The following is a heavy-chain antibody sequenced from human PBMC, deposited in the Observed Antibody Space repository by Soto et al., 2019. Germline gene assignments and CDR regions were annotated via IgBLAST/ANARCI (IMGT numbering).Heavy chain of an antibody. V-gene: IGHV1-18*04. J-gene: IGHJ4*02. D-gene: IGHD2-15*01. CDR2: ISGHDGKT. CDR1: GYTFANYG. Sequence: QVELKQSGAAVKKPGASVKVSCRASGYTFANYGITWVRQAPGQGLQWMGWISGHDGKTKSNKNLQGRITMTTDTSTKTAYLELKNLKSEDPAIYYCARDSAFLFGSTGYFDYWGQGTLVSVSS. CDR3: ARDSAFLFGSTGYFDY.